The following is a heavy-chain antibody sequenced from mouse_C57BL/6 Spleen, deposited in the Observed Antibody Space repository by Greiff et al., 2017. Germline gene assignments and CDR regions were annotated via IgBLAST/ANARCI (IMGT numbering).Heavy chain of an antibody. J-gene: IGHJ3*01. CDR3: ARGSGYYGGFAY. D-gene: IGHD1-1*01. CDR1: GYTFTSYW. Sequence: VQLQQPGAELVRPGSSVKLSCKASGYTFTSYWMHWVKQRPIQGLEWIGNIDPSDSETHYNQKFKDKATLTVDKSSSTAYMQLSSLTSEDSAVYYCARGSGYYGGFAYWGQGTLVTVSA. V-gene: IGHV1-52*01. CDR2: IDPSDSET.